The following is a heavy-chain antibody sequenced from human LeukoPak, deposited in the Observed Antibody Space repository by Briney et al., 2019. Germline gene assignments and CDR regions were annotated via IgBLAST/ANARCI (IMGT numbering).Heavy chain of an antibody. Sequence: ASVKVSCKASGYTFTSYYMHWVRQAPGQGLEWMGIINPSGGSTSYAQKFQGRVTMTRDTSTSTVYMELSSLRSEDTAVYYCARDPRGGGSGSRSLALYYFDYWGQGTLVTVSS. V-gene: IGHV1-46*01. J-gene: IGHJ4*02. CDR1: GYTFTSYY. D-gene: IGHD3-10*01. CDR2: INPSGGST. CDR3: ARDPRGGGSGSRSLALYYFDY.